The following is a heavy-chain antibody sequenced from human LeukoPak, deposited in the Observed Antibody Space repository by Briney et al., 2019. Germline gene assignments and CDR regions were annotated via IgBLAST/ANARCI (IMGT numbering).Heavy chain of an antibody. CDR2: IYTSGST. CDR3: ARENMSKYYYDKYNWFDP. V-gene: IGHV4-61*02. J-gene: IGHJ5*02. CDR1: GGSISSGSYY. Sequence: PSQTLSLTCTVSGGSISSGSYYWSWLRQPAGKGLEWIGRIYTSGSTNYNPSLKTRVTISVDTSKNPSSLKLSSVTGADTAVYYCARENMSKYYYDKYNWFDPWGQGTLVTVSS. D-gene: IGHD3-22*01.